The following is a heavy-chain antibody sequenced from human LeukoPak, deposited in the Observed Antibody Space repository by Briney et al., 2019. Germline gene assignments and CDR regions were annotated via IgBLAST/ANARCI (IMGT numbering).Heavy chain of an antibody. J-gene: IGHJ4*02. CDR3: ARGEDWNYRAGFDY. Sequence: GGSLRLSCAASGFTFSSYSMNWVRQAPGKGLEWVSSISSSSSYIYYADSVKGRFTISRDNAKNSLYLQMNSLRAEDTALYYCARGEDWNYRAGFDYWGQGTLVTVSS. CDR1: GFTFSSYS. V-gene: IGHV3-21*04. CDR2: ISSSSSYI. D-gene: IGHD1-7*01.